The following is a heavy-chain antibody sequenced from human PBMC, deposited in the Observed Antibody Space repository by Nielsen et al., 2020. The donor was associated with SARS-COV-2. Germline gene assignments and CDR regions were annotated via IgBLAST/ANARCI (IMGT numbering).Heavy chain of an antibody. D-gene: IGHD6-19*01. J-gene: IGHJ4*02. V-gene: IGHV3-48*01. CDR3: ARVYIGGWYLVF. CDR2: ISSSSSTI. Sequence: VRQMPGKGLEWVSYISSSSSTIYYADSVKGRFAISRDRSENTVFLEMNSLRVEDTAIYYCARVYIGGWYLVFWGQGTLVTVSS.